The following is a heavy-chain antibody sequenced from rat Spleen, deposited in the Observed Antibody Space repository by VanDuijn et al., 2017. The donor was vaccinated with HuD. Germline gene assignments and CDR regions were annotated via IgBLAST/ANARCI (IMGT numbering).Heavy chain of an antibody. J-gene: IGHJ2*01. CDR3: ARNLYYDGSYYYP. CDR2: ISYSGST. D-gene: IGHD1-12*02. V-gene: IGHV3-1*01. CDR1: GYSITSNY. Sequence: EVQLQESGPGLVKPSQSLSLTCSVTGYSITSNYWGWIRKFPGNKMEWMGYISYSGSTSYNPSLKSRISITRDTSKNQFFLQLNSVTTEDTATYYCARNLYYDGSYYYPWGQGVMVTVSS.